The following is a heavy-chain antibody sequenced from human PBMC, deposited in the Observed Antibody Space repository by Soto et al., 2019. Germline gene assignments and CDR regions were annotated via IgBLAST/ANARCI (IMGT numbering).Heavy chain of an antibody. J-gene: IGHJ6*02. CDR1: GFTFSSYW. D-gene: IGHD3-16*01. Sequence: GGSLRLSCAASGFTFSSYWMHWVRQAPGRGLVWVSRINSDGSSTSYADSVKGRFTISRDNAKNTLYLQMNSLRAEDTAVYYCARAVGGYYYCMDVWGQGTTVTVSS. CDR3: ARAVGGYYYCMDV. V-gene: IGHV3-74*01. CDR2: INSDGSST.